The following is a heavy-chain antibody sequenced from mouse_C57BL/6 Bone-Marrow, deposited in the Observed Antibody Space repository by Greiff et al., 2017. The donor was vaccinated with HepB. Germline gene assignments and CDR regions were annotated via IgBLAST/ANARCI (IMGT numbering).Heavy chain of an antibody. CDR1: GYAFTNYL. J-gene: IGHJ2*01. V-gene: IGHV1-54*01. Sequence: VQLQQSGAELVRPGTSVKVSCKASGYAFTNYLIEWVKQRPGQGLEWIGVINPGSGGTNYNEKFKGKATLTADKSSSTAYMQRSSLTSEDSAVYFCARSTPFTTVVAYYFDYWGQGTTLTVSS. CDR2: INPGSGGT. CDR3: ARSTPFTTVVAYYFDY. D-gene: IGHD1-1*01.